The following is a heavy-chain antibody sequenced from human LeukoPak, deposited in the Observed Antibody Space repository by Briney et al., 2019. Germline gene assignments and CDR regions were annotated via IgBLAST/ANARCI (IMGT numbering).Heavy chain of an antibody. Sequence: PGGSLRLSCAASGFTFSSYWMSWVRQAPGKGLEWMANIKQDGSEKYYVDSVKGRFTISRDNAKNSLYLEMNSLRGEDTAVYYCARAATAGTVDYWGQGTLVTVSS. J-gene: IGHJ4*02. V-gene: IGHV3-7*05. CDR1: GFTFSSYW. CDR2: IKQDGSEK. D-gene: IGHD6-13*01. CDR3: ARAATAGTVDY.